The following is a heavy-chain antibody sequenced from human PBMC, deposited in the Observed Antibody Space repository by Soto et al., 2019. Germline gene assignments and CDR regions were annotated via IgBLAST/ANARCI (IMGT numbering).Heavy chain of an antibody. D-gene: IGHD5-18*01. Sequence: GASVKVSCKASGGTFSSYAISWVRQAPGQGLEWMGGIILIFGTANYAQKFQGRVTITADESTSTAYMELSSLRSEDTAVYYCARAQLWSRIYYYYGMDVWGQGTTVTVSS. CDR3: ARAQLWSRIYYYYGMDV. J-gene: IGHJ6*02. CDR1: GGTFSSYA. CDR2: IILIFGTA. V-gene: IGHV1-69*13.